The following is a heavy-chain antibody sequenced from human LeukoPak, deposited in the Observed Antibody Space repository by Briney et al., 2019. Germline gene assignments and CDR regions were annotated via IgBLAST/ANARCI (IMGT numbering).Heavy chain of an antibody. Sequence: GASVKVSCKASGYTFTSYSIHWVRQAPGQRLEWVGWINAGNGNTKYSQKFQDRVTITRDTSASTAYMELSSLRSEDTAVFYCARGVASGVALYYYSPWGQGTLVTVSS. CDR2: INAGNGNT. J-gene: IGHJ5*02. D-gene: IGHD3-10*01. CDR1: GYTFTSYS. CDR3: ARGVASGVALYYYSP. V-gene: IGHV1-3*01.